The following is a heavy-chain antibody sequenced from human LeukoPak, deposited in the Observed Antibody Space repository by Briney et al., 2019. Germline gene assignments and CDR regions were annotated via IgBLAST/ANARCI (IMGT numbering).Heavy chain of an antibody. J-gene: IGHJ4*02. CDR2: ISYDGSDK. CDR1: GFTFSSFP. Sequence: GGSLRLSCAASGFTFSSFPIHWVRQAPGKGLEWVALISYDGSDKYYADSVKGRFTISRDNSKNTLYLQMNSLRAEDTAVYYCARDRDNSGSYAYYFDYWGQGTRVTVSS. CDR3: ARDRDNSGSYAYYFDY. D-gene: IGHD3-22*01. V-gene: IGHV3-30-3*01.